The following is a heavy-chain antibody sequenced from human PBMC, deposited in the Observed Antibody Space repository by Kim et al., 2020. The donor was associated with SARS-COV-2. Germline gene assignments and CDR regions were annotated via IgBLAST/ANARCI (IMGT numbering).Heavy chain of an antibody. Sequence: ASVKVSCKASGYTFTSYAMNWVRQAPGQGLEWMGWINTNTGNPTYAQGFTGRFVFSLDTSVSTAYLQISSLKAEDTAVYYCARSDRVLWFGELRIWYYYGMDVWGQGTTVTVSS. V-gene: IGHV7-4-1*02. CDR1: GYTFTSYA. CDR3: ARSDRVLWFGELRIWYYYGMDV. D-gene: IGHD3-10*01. CDR2: INTNTGNP. J-gene: IGHJ6*02.